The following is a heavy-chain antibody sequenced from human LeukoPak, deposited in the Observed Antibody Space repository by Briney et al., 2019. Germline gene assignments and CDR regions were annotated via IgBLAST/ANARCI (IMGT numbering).Heavy chain of an antibody. Sequence: SETLSLTCAVSGGSISSSNWWSWVRPPPGKGLEWIGEIYHSGSTNYNPSLKSRVTISVDKSKNQFSLKLSSVTAADTAVYYCARDPRGQQLISWFDPWGQGTLVTVSS. D-gene: IGHD6-13*01. V-gene: IGHV4-4*02. CDR1: GGSISSSNW. CDR2: IYHSGST. CDR3: ARDPRGQQLISWFDP. J-gene: IGHJ5*02.